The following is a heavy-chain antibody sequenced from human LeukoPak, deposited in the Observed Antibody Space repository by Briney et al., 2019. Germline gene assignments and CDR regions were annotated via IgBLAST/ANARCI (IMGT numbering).Heavy chain of an antibody. CDR2: IYHSGST. V-gene: IGHV4-38-2*02. Sequence: SETLSLTCTVSGYSISSGYYWSWIRQPPGKGLEWIGYIYHSGSTYYNPSLKSRVTISVDRSKNQFSLKLSSVTAADTAVYYCARAGIAAAGTDAFDIWGQGTMVTVSS. CDR1: GYSISSGYY. D-gene: IGHD6-13*01. J-gene: IGHJ3*02. CDR3: ARAGIAAAGTDAFDI.